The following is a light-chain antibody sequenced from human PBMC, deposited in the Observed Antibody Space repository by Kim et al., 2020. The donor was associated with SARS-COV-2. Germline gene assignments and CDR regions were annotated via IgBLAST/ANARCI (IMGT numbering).Light chain of an antibody. CDR1: NIGSKS. Sequence: APGKTARSTCGGNNIGSKSVHWDQQKPGQAPVLVIYYDSDRPSGIPERFSGSNAGNTATLTIIRVEAGDEADYYCQVWDSSSDHVVFGGGTQLTVL. CDR3: QVWDSSSDHVV. V-gene: IGLV3-21*04. CDR2: YDS. J-gene: IGLJ2*01.